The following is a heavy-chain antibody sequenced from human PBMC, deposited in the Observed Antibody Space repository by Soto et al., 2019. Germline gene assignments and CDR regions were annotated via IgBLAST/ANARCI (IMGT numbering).Heavy chain of an antibody. J-gene: IGHJ6*02. V-gene: IGHV4-30-4*08. Sequence: SETLSLTCAVSGGSISSEYFHWTWIRQSPGKGLEWIGYIHYTGSIMYNPSFKSRLTMAVDTTKNQFSLQLTSVTAADTAVYFCAREDDGGDRDYYGLDVWGQGTTVTVS. CDR2: IHYTGSI. CDR1: GGSISSEYFH. CDR3: AREDDGGDRDYYGLDV. D-gene: IGHD2-21*02.